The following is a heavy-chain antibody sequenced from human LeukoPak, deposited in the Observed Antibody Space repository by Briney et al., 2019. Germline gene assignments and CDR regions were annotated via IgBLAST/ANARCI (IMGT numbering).Heavy chain of an antibody. D-gene: IGHD3-3*01. V-gene: IGHV3-7*05. Sequence: PGGSLRLSCAASGFIFRNYWMSWVRQAPGKGLEWVANIKQDGSEKYYADSVKGRFTISRDNAKNSLFLHMNSLRNEDTALYYCAKGHFGAGHYWGQGTLVTVSS. CDR3: AKGHFGAGHY. CDR1: GFIFRNYW. CDR2: IKQDGSEK. J-gene: IGHJ4*02.